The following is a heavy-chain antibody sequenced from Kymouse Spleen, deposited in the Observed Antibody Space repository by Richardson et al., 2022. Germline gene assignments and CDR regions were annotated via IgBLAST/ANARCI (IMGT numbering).Heavy chain of an antibody. Sequence: QVQLQQWGAGLLKPSETLSLTCAVYGGSFSGYYWSWIRQPPGKGLEWIGEINHSGSTNYNPSLKSRVTISVDTSKNQFSLKLSSVTAADTAVYYCARVVRGVLDYWGQGTLVTVSS. CDR3: ARVVRGVLDY. CDR1: GGSFSGYY. D-gene: IGHD3-10*01. CDR2: INHSGST. V-gene: IGHV4-34*01. J-gene: IGHJ4*02.